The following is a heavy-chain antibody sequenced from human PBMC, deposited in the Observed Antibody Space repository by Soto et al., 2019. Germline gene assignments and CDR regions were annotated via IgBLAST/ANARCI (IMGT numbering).Heavy chain of an antibody. V-gene: IGHV4-31*03. CDR1: GGSISSGGYY. J-gene: IGHJ4*02. CDR2: IYYSGST. Sequence: QVQLQESGPGLVKPSQTLSLTCTVSGGSISSGGYYWSWIRQHPGKGLEWIGYIYYSGSTYYNPSLKSRVTISVDTSKNQFSLELSSVTAAATAVYYCASGPTYYYGSGSYYNYYYFVYWGQGTLVTVSS. CDR3: ASGPTYYYGSGSYYNYYYFVY. D-gene: IGHD3-10*01.